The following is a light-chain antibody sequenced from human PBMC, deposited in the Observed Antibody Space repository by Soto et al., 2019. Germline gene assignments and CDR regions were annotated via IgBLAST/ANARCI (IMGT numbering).Light chain of an antibody. CDR1: QDINNY. CDR2: DAF. V-gene: IGKV1-33*01. J-gene: IGKJ4*01. Sequence: DLQMTQSPSSLSASVGDRVTITCRASQDINNYLNWYQQKPGKAPKLLIFDAFKLDTGVPSRFSGGGSGTDFTFTITSLQPEDIATYFCQQYDSLPPTFGGGTRVEI. CDR3: QQYDSLPPT.